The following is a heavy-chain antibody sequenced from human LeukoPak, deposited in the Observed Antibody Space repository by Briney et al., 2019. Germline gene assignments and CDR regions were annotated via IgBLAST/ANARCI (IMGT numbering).Heavy chain of an antibody. V-gene: IGHV1-46*01. D-gene: IGHD3-10*01. CDR1: GYTFTSYY. CDR2: INPSGGST. Sequence: GASVKVSCKASGYTFTSYYMHWVRQAPGQGLEWMGIINPSGGSTSYAQKFQGRVTMTRDTSTSTVYMELSSLRSEDTAVYYCARSVWFGEIFAVSHGGRAEYYFDYWGQGTLVTVSS. CDR3: ARSVWFGEIFAVSHGGRAEYYFDY. J-gene: IGHJ4*02.